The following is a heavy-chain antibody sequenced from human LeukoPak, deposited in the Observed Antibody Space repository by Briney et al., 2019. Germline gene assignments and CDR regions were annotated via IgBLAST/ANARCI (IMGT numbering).Heavy chain of an antibody. Sequence: PGGSLRLSCGASGFGVSSNYITWVRQAPGKGLEWFSIIYSDYSGGSTYYADSVKGRFTISRDNSKNTLYLQMNSLRAEDTAVYYCANSPRGTGIQLWFAGIDYWGQGTLVTVSS. V-gene: IGHV3-53*01. CDR1: GFGVSSNY. CDR3: ANSPRGTGIQLWFAGIDY. D-gene: IGHD5-18*01. J-gene: IGHJ4*02. CDR2: IYSDYSGGST.